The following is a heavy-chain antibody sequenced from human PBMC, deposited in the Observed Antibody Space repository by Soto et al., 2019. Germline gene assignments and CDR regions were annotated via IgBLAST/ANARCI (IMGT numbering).Heavy chain of an antibody. CDR1: GGTFSSYA. D-gene: IGHD3-10*01. CDR2: IIPIFGTA. J-gene: IGHJ6*02. Sequence: QVQLVQSGAEVKKPGSSVKVSCKASGGTFSSYAISWVRQAPGQGLEWMGGIIPIFGTANYAQKFQGRVTITADESTSTDYMELSSLRSEDTAVYYCARGKRRWGSGSYYLPNYYYGMDVWGQGTTVTVSS. CDR3: ARGKRRWGSGSYYLPNYYYGMDV. V-gene: IGHV1-69*12.